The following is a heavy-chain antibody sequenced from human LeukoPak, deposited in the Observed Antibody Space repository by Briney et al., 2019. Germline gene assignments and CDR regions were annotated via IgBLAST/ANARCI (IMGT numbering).Heavy chain of an antibody. V-gene: IGHV3-23*01. CDR3: AKDAWSKNGIYDPFDI. D-gene: IGHD2-8*01. J-gene: IGHJ3*02. Sequence: GGSLRLSCAASGFTFNIYAMYWVRQAPGKGLEWVSVMGGGDDDRYYTDSVKGRFTVSRDNSKSTLFLQMNSLRPEDTAVYYCAKDAWSKNGIYDPFDIWGQGTLVTVSS. CDR1: GFTFNIYA. CDR2: MGGGDDDR.